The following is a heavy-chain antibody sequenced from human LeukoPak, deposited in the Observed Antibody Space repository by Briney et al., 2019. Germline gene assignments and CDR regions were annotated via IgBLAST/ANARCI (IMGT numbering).Heavy chain of an antibody. J-gene: IGHJ4*02. Sequence: ETLSLTCTVSGGSISSSSYYWGWIRQPPGKGLEWIGSIYYSGSAYYNPSLKSRVTMSVDTSKNQFSLRLSSVTYADTAVYSCARHPERYSYFDYWGQGTLVTVSS. CDR2: IYYSGSA. D-gene: IGHD5-18*01. V-gene: IGHV4-39*01. CDR3: ARHPERYSYFDY. CDR1: GGSISSSSYY.